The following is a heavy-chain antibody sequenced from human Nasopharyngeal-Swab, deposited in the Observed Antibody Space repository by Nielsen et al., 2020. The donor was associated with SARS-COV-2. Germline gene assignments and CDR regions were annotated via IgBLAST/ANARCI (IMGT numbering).Heavy chain of an antibody. CDR3: ARVGRFLEWWEGGFDY. Sequence: GGSLRLSCAASGFTFSDYYMSWIRQAPGKGLEWVSYSSSSSSYTNYADSVKGRFTISRDNAKNSLYLQMNSLRAEDTAVYYCARVGRFLEWWEGGFDYWGQGTLVTVSS. CDR2: SSSSSSYT. D-gene: IGHD3-3*01. CDR1: GFTFSDYY. V-gene: IGHV3-11*06. J-gene: IGHJ4*02.